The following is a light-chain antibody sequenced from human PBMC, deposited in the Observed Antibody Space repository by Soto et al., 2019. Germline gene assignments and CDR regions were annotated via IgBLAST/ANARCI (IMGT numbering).Light chain of an antibody. J-gene: IGKJ1*01. CDR1: QSVSSSY. CDR2: DAS. V-gene: IGKV3-20*01. CDR3: QQSYSIPVWT. Sequence: EIVLTQSPGTLSLSPGERATHSCRAIQSVSSSYLAWYQQKPGQAPRILMYDASTRATGIPARFSGSGSGTDFSLSVSSLQPEDFATYYCQQSYSIPVWTFGQGTKVDIK.